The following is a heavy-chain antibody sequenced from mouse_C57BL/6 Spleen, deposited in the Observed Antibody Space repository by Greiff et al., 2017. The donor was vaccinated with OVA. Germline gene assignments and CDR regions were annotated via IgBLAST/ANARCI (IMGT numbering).Heavy chain of an antibody. CDR1: GYTFTSYW. J-gene: IGHJ2*01. CDR3: ARASSGGYYFDY. D-gene: IGHD3-2*02. Sequence: QVQLQQPGAELVMPGASVKLSCKASGYTFTSYWMHWVKQRPGQGLEWIGEIDPSDSYTNYNQKFKGKATLTVDKSSSTAYMQLSSLTSEDAAVYYGARASSGGYYFDYWGQGTTLTVSS. V-gene: IGHV1-69*01. CDR2: IDPSDSYT.